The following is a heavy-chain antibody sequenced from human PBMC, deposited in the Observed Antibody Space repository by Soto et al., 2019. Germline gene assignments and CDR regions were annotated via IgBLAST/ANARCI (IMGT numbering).Heavy chain of an antibody. D-gene: IGHD1-1*01. Sequence: PSETLSLTCSVSGDSISSSGYYWSWIRQRPGKGLEWIGNIYYSGSSYNNPSLKSRVTISVNTSKNQFSLKVSSVTAADTAVYYCARHRNWKVDYWGQGTLVTVSS. V-gene: IGHV4-31*03. CDR1: GDSISSSGYY. CDR2: IYYSGSS. CDR3: ARHRNWKVDY. J-gene: IGHJ4*02.